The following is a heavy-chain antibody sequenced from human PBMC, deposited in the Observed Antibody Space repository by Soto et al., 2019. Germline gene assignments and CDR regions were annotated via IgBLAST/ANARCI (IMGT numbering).Heavy chain of an antibody. CDR2: INAGNGNT. Sequence: AASVKVSCKTSGYTFTSYALHWVRQAPGQRLEWMGWINAGNGNTKYSQKFQGRVIITRDTSASTAYMELRSLRSEDTAVYYCARDSGGMDVWGQGTTVTVSS. J-gene: IGHJ6*02. CDR1: GYTFTSYA. CDR3: ARDSGGMDV. V-gene: IGHV1-3*01.